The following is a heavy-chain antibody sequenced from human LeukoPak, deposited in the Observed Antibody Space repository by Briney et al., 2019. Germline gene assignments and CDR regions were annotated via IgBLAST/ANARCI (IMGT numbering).Heavy chain of an antibody. CDR3: ARDPYSSSSPFDY. CDR2: MNPNSGNT. J-gene: IGHJ4*02. Sequence: ASVKVSCKASGYTFTSYDINWVRQATGQGLEWMGWMNPNSGNTGYAQKFQGRVTMTRDTPITTAYLELSRLRSDDTAVYYCARDPYSSSSPFDYWGQGTLVTVSS. V-gene: IGHV1-8*01. CDR1: GYTFTSYD. D-gene: IGHD6-6*01.